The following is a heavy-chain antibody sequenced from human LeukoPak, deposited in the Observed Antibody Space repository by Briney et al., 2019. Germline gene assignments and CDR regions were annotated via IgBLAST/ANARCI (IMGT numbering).Heavy chain of an antibody. Sequence: PGASLRLSCAASGFTFSNFALSWVRQAPGKGLVWVSRINSDGSSTSYADSVKGRFTISRDNAKNTMYLQMNSLRAEDTAVYYCARALYCSGGSCYSRPFDYWGQGTLVTVSS. J-gene: IGHJ4*02. D-gene: IGHD2-15*01. V-gene: IGHV3-74*01. CDR3: ARALYCSGGSCYSRPFDY. CDR2: INSDGSST. CDR1: GFTFSNFA.